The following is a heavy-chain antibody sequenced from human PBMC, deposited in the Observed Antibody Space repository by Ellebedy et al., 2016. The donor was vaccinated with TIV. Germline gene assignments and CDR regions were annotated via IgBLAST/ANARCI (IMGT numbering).Heavy chain of an antibody. D-gene: IGHD3-10*01. CDR2: IYYSGST. J-gene: IGHJ3*02. CDR1: GGSISSSSYY. CDR3: ARLGTMVRGAKGVAFDI. Sequence: MPSETLSLTCTVSGGSISSSSYYWGWIRQPPGKGLEWIGSIYYSGSTYYNPSLKSRVTISVDTSKNQFSLKLSSVTAADTAVYYCARLGTMVRGAKGVAFDIWGQGTMVTVSS. V-gene: IGHV4-39*01.